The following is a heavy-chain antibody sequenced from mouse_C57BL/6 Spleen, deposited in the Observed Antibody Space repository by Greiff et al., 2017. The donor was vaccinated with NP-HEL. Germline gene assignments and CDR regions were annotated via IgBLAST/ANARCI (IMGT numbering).Heavy chain of an antibody. CDR2: INPNSGST. CDR3: AGFDY. V-gene: IGHV1-64*01. J-gene: IGHJ2*01. CDR1: GYTFTSYW. Sequence: QVQLQQPGPELVKPGASVKLSCKASGYTFTSYWMHWVKQRPGQGLEWIGKINPNSGSTIYNEKFKSKATLTVDKSSSTAYMQHSSLTSEDSAVCSCAGFDYWGQGTTLTVSS.